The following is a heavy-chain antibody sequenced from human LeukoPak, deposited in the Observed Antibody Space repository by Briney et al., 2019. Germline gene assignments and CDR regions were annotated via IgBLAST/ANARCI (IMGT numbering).Heavy chain of an antibody. CDR3: AAYSSSHNWFDP. CDR2: IYYSGST. J-gene: IGHJ5*02. CDR1: GGSISSSSHY. V-gene: IGHV4-39*01. D-gene: IGHD6-13*01. Sequence: SETLSLTCTVSGGSISSSSHYWGWIRQPPGKGLEWIGSIYYSGSTYYNQSLKSRVTISVDTSKNQFSLKLSSMTAADTAVYYCAAYSSSHNWFDPWGRGTLVTVSS.